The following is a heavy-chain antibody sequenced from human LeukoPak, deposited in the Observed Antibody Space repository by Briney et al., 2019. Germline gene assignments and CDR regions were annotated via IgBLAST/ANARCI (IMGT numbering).Heavy chain of an antibody. CDR3: ARQPSGTAALDI. CDR2: IYHSGNT. Sequence: SETLSLTCAVSGGSISSYYWSWIRQSPGKGLEWIAYIYHSGNTNYNPSFKSRVTISVDTSKNQFSLKLTSVAAADTAIYYCARQPSGTAALDIWGQGTMVTASS. CDR1: GGSISSYY. J-gene: IGHJ3*02. D-gene: IGHD1/OR15-1a*01. V-gene: IGHV4-59*08.